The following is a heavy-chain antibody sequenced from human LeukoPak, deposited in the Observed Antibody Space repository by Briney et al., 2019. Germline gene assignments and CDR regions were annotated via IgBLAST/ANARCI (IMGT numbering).Heavy chain of an antibody. V-gene: IGHV1-18*01. D-gene: IGHD1-1*01. CDR1: GYTFTSYG. Sequence: ASVKVSCKASGYTFTSYGISWVRQAPGQGLEWMGWISAYNGNTNYAQKLQGRVTMTTDTSTSTAYMELRSLRSDDTAVYYCARDRDWYNWNDDYYYGMDVWGQGTTVTVSS. J-gene: IGHJ6*02. CDR3: ARDRDWYNWNDDYYYGMDV. CDR2: ISAYNGNT.